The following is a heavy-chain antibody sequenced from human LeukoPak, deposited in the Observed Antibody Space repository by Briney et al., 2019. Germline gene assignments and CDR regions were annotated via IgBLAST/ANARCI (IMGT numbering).Heavy chain of an antibody. D-gene: IGHD6-13*01. CDR2: IYHSGST. CDR3: ARVRWGRQQLFYFDY. Sequence: PSGTLSLTCAVSGGSISSSNWWSWVRQPPGKGLEWIGEIYHSGSTYYNPSLKSRVTISVDTSKNQFSLKLSSVTAADTAVYYCARVRWGRQQLFYFDYWGQGTLVTVSS. J-gene: IGHJ4*02. V-gene: IGHV4-4*02. CDR1: GGSISSSNW.